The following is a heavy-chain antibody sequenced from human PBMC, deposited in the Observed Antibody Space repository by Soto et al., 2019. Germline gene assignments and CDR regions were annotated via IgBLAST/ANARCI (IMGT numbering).Heavy chain of an antibody. D-gene: IGHD1-26*01. J-gene: IGHJ6*02. Sequence: QVQLVQSGAEVKKPGSSVKVSCKASGGTSNSYAISWVRQAPGQGLEWMGGIIPIFGTADYAQKFQGRVTITADESTSTAYMELSSLRSEDTAVYYCARYPVSGSYAYYYGMDVWGQGTTVTVSS. CDR3: ARYPVSGSYAYYYGMDV. CDR1: GGTSNSYA. V-gene: IGHV1-69*12. CDR2: IIPIFGTA.